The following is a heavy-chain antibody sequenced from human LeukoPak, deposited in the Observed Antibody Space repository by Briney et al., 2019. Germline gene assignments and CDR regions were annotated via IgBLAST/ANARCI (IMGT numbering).Heavy chain of an antibody. D-gene: IGHD1-14*01. CDR1: GGTFSSYA. CDR3: ARDLARETDYYYYYMDV. CDR2: IIPIFGTA. Sequence: SVKVSCKASGGTFSSYAISWVRQAPGQGLEWMGGIIPIFGTANYAQKFQGRVTITTDESTSTAYMELSSLRSEDTAVYYCARDLARETDYYYYYMDVWGKGTTVTVSS. J-gene: IGHJ6*03. V-gene: IGHV1-69*05.